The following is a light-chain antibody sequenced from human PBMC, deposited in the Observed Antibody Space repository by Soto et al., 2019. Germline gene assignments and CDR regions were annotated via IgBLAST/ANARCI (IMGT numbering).Light chain of an antibody. CDR1: QSISSS. V-gene: IGKV1-39*01. J-gene: IGKJ5*01. CDR2: AAS. CDR3: QQSYSTPIT. Sequence: DIQMAQSPSSLSASVGDRVTITCRASQSISSSLNWYQQKPGKAPKLLNYAASSLQSGVPSRFSGSGSGTVFTLTMSSLQPEDFVTYYCQQSYSTPITIVQGTRLEIK.